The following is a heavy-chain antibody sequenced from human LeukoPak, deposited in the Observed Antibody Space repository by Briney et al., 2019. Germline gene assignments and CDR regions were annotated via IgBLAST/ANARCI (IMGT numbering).Heavy chain of an antibody. V-gene: IGHV3-74*01. CDR2: INSDGSST. CDR3: ARDRGYAFDI. J-gene: IGHJ3*02. D-gene: IGHD5-12*01. Sequence: GGSLRLSCAASGFTFSGYSMNWVRQAPGKGLVWVSRINSDGSSTSYADSVKGRFTISRDNAKNTLYLQMNNLRAEDTAVYYCARDRGYAFDIWGQGTMVTVSS. CDR1: GFTFSGYS.